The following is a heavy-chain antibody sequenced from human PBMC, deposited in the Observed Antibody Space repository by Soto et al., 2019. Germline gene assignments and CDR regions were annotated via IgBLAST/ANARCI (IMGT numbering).Heavy chain of an antibody. V-gene: IGHV4-61*01. Sequence: QVQLQESGPGLVKPSETLSLTCTVSGGSVRSGSYYWSWIRQPPGKGLEWIGYIYYSGSTNYNPTPKSRVTISVDTSKTQFSLKLSSVTAADTAVYYCARDEAAAAGQYNWFDPWGQGTLVTVSS. CDR3: ARDEAAAAGQYNWFDP. CDR2: IYYSGST. D-gene: IGHD6-13*01. J-gene: IGHJ5*02. CDR1: GGSVRSGSYY.